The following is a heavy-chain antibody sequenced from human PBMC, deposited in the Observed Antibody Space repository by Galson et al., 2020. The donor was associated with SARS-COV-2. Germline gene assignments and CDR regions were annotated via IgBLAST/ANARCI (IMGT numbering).Heavy chain of an antibody. J-gene: IGHJ6*02. CDR2: INPNSGGT. CDR1: GYTFTGYY. V-gene: IGHV1-2*02. D-gene: IGHD5-18*01. Sequence: GESLKISCKASGYTFTGYYMHWVRQAPGQGLEWMGWINPNSGGTNYAQKFQGRGTMTRDTSISTAYMELSRLRSDDTAVYYCARDRSIQRWLACYYCCGMDVGGQGTTVTVSS. CDR3: ARDRSIQRWLACYYCCGMDV.